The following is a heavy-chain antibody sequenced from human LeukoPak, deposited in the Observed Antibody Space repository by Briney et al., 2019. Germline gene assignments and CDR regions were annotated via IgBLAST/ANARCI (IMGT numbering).Heavy chain of an antibody. Sequence: SETLSLTCTVSGGSISSYYWSWIRQPPGKGLEWIGYIYYSGSTNYNPSLKSRVTISVDTPKNQFSLKLSSVTAADTAVYYCARGVHGDYRWYFDLWGRGTLVTVSS. V-gene: IGHV4-59*01. CDR3: ARGVHGDYRWYFDL. CDR2: IYYSGST. J-gene: IGHJ2*01. D-gene: IGHD4-17*01. CDR1: GGSISSYY.